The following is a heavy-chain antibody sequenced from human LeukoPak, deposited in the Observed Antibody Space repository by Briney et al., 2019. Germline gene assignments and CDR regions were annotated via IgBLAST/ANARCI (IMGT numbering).Heavy chain of an antibody. CDR2: INPNSGGT. J-gene: IGHJ4*02. CDR1: GYTFTGYY. Sequence: ATVKVSCKASGYTFTGYYMHWVRQAPGQGLEWMGWINPNSGGTNYAQKFQGRVTMTRDTSISTAYMELSRLRSDDTAVYYCARDLRTMIVVYYFDYWGQGTLVTVSS. D-gene: IGHD3-22*01. V-gene: IGHV1-2*02. CDR3: ARDLRTMIVVYYFDY.